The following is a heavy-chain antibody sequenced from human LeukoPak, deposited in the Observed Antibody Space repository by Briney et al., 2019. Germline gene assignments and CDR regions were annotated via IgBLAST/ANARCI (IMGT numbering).Heavy chain of an antibody. D-gene: IGHD5-12*01. V-gene: IGHV4-30-2*01. CDR1: GGSISSGGYY. J-gene: IGHJ3*02. Sequence: PSQTLSLTCTVSGGSISSGGYYWSWIRQPPGKGLEWIGYIYHSGSTYYNPSLKSRVTISVDRSKDQFSLKLSSVTAADTAVYYCARDSAYDLRIVGAFDIWGQGTMVTVSS. CDR2: IYHSGST. CDR3: ARDSAYDLRIVGAFDI.